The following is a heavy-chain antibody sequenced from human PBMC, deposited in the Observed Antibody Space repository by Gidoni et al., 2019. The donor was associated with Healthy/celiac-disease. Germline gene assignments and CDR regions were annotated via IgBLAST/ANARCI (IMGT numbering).Heavy chain of an antibody. V-gene: IGHV1-69*01. D-gene: IGHD3-22*01. J-gene: IGHJ4*02. Sequence: QVQLVQSGAEVKKPGSSVKVSCKASGGTFSSYAISWVRQAPGQGLEWMGGIIPIFGTANYAQKFQGRVTITADESTSTAYMELSSLRSEDTAVYYCARDHYYDSSGYSHYFDYWGQGTLVTVSS. CDR1: GGTFSSYA. CDR3: ARDHYYDSSGYSHYFDY. CDR2: IIPIFGTA.